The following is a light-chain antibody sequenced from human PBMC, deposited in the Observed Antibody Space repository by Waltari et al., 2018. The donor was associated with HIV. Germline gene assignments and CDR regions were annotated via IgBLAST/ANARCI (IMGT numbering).Light chain of an antibody. J-gene: IGLJ2*01. CDR1: NSTVGSNY. Sequence: QSVLTPPPSASEIHGQRVTIPCTGGNSTVGSNYVYWYQQVPATAPKLLVYRDSQRQSGVPDRFTGSKSGTSASLAISGLRSEDEAYYYCATWDDSLNGVLFGGGTKLTVL. V-gene: IGLV1-47*01. CDR3: ATWDDSLNGVL. CDR2: RDS.